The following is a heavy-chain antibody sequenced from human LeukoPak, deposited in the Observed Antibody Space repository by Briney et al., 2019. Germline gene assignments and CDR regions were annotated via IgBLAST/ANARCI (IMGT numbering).Heavy chain of an antibody. Sequence: GGSLRLSCATSGFTFDDYAMHWVRHAPGKGLEWVSGISWKSDNIVYADSVKGRFTISRVDAKNSLYLQMNNLRPEDTAVYYCAKDISHLLLTGLDSWGQGTRVTVSS. V-gene: IGHV3-9*01. J-gene: IGHJ4*02. D-gene: IGHD3-9*01. CDR2: ISWKSDNI. CDR1: GFTFDDYA. CDR3: AKDISHLLLTGLDS.